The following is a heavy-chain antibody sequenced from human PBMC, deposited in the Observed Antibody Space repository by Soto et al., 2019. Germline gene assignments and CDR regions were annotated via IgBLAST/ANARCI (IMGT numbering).Heavy chain of an antibody. D-gene: IGHD1-26*01. J-gene: IGHJ6*02. CDR3: AKDLLFIVGASYYCYYGMDV. V-gene: IGHV3-30*18. Sequence: GGSHRHSCAASGLNFSSYGMHWVRQATGKGLEWVAVISYDGSNKYYADSVKGRFTISRDNSKNTLYLQMNSLRAEDTAVYYCAKDLLFIVGASYYCYYGMDVWGQGTTVTVSS. CDR2: ISYDGSNK. CDR1: GLNFSSYG.